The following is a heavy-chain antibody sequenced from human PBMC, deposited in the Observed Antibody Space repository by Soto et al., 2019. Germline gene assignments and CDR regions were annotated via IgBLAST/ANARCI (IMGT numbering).Heavy chain of an antibody. Sequence: PSETLSLTCSVSGVSISSYFWSWIRQAPGGGLEWIGYTYQRGSTNYSPSLKSRVAISLDTSENQFSLKVNSVTAADTAVYYCARIGGYHGPLDYWGQGTPVTVSS. CDR3: ARIGGYHGPLDY. CDR2: TYQRGST. D-gene: IGHD6-25*01. V-gene: IGHV4-59*01. J-gene: IGHJ4*02. CDR1: GVSISSYF.